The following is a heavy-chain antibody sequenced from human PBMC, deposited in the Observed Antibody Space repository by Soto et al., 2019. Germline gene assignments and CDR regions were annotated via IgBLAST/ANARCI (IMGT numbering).Heavy chain of an antibody. CDR2: ISYDGSNK. CDR3: AKENGLFWSGSSGMDV. CDR1: GFTFSSYG. Sequence: QVQLVESGGGVVQPGRSLRLSCAASGFTFSSYGMHWVRQAPGKGLEWVAVISYDGSNKYYADSVKGRFTISRDNSKNTLYLQMNSLRAADTAVYYCAKENGLFWSGSSGMDVWGQGTTVTVSS. V-gene: IGHV3-30*18. D-gene: IGHD3-3*01. J-gene: IGHJ6*02.